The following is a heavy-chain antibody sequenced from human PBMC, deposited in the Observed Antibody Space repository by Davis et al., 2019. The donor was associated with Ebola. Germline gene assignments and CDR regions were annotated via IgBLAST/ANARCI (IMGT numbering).Heavy chain of an antibody. CDR3: ARGVRGVPAGIFTIRPFHYSYMDV. D-gene: IGHD2-2*01. Sequence: PSETLSLTCTVSGGSISTYHWTWIRQPPGKGLEWIGYVQNIGSTKYNPSLRSRVTLLVDTSKSQFSLKLSSVTAADTVVYYCARGVRGVPAGIFTIRPFHYSYMDVWGKGTTVTVSS. CDR1: GGSISTYH. CDR2: VQNIGST. J-gene: IGHJ6*03. V-gene: IGHV4-59*12.